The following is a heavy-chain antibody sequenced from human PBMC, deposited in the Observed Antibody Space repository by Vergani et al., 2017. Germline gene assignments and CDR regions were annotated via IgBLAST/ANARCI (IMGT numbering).Heavy chain of an antibody. D-gene: IGHD3-10*01. CDR1: GYTFTGYY. CDR2: INPNSGGT. Sequence: QVQLVQSGAEVKKPGASVKVSCKASGYTFTGYYMHWVRQAPGQGLEWMGWINPNSGGTNYAQKFQGRVTMTRDTSISTAYMELSRLRSDDTAVYYGARDXTRVRGTFLIYYYYYMDVWGKGTTVTVSS. V-gene: IGHV1-2*02. CDR3: ARDXTRVRGTFLIYYYYYMDV. J-gene: IGHJ6*03.